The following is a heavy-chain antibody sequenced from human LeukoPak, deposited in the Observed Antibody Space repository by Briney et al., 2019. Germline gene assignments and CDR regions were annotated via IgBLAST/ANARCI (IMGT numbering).Heavy chain of an antibody. D-gene: IGHD3-10*01. J-gene: IGHJ4*02. CDR2: ISGSGGST. Sequence: GGSLRLTCAASGFTFSSYGMSWVSQAPGKGLEWVSAISGSGGSTYYADSVKGRFTTSRDNAKNSLYLQMNSLRAEDTAVYYCARDEDYYGSGSYYYYWGQGTLVTVSS. CDR1: GFTFSSYG. CDR3: ARDEDYYGSGSYYYY. V-gene: IGHV3-23*01.